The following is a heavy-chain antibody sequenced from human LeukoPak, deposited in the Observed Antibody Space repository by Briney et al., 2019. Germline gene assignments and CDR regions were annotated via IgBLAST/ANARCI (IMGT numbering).Heavy chain of an antibody. D-gene: IGHD2-21*01. J-gene: IGHJ4*02. V-gene: IGHV3-23*01. CDR1: GFTFSSYA. CDR3: AKDHPYCGGDCYEVAYYFDY. Sequence: GGSLRLSCAASGFTFSSYAMSWVRQAPGKGLEWVSAISGSGGSTYYADSVKGRFTISRDNSKNTLYLQMNSLRAEDMAVYYCAKDHPYCGGDCYEVAYYFDYWGQGTLVTVSS. CDR2: ISGSGGST.